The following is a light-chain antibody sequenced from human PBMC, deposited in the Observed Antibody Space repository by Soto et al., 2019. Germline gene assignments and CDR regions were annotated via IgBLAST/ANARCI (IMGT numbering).Light chain of an antibody. Sequence: DLPMTQSPSSLSASVGDRVTITCQASQDISKYLNWYQQKPGKAPKLLIYDASNLETGVPSRFSGSGSGTDFIFSISRLQPEDIATYYCQQYKNLLSFGPGTKVDIK. CDR2: DAS. CDR3: QQYKNLLS. V-gene: IGKV1-33*01. CDR1: QDISKY. J-gene: IGKJ3*01.